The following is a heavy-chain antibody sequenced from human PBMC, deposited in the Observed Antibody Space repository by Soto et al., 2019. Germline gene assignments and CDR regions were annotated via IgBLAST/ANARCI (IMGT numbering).Heavy chain of an antibody. D-gene: IGHD3-10*01. CDR3: AKGTYYYGSGSPLRFDP. V-gene: IGHV3-30*18. CDR1: GFTFSSYG. CDR2: ISYDGSNK. Sequence: GGSLRLSCAASGFTFSSYGMHWVRQAPGKGLEWVAVISYDGSNKYYADSVKGRFTISRDNSKNTLYLQMNSLRAEDTAVYYCAKGTYYYGSGSPLRFDPWGQGTLVTVSS. J-gene: IGHJ5*02.